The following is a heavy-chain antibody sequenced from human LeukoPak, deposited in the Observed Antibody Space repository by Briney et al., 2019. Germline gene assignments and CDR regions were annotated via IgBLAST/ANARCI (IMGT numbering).Heavy chain of an antibody. CDR2: IFYSGST. Sequence: SETLSLTCSVSGGSISTSNYYWGWIRQPPGKGLEWIGNIFYSGSTYYSPSLKSRVTISLDTSRNQFSLNLDSVTAADTAVYYCARPYDSSGYYAGAFDVWGQGTVVTVSS. D-gene: IGHD3-22*01. J-gene: IGHJ3*01. CDR1: GGSISTSNYY. V-gene: IGHV4-39*07. CDR3: ARPYDSSGYYAGAFDV.